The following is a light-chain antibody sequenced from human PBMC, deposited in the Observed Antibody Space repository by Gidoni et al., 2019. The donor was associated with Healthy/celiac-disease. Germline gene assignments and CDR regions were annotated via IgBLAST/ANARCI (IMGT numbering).Light chain of an antibody. CDR2: QDS. CDR3: QAWDSSRVV. Sequence: YELIQPTSVSVSPGQTASITCSGDKLGDKYACWYQQKPGQYPVLVIYQDSKRTSGIPKRFSGSNSGNTATLTISGTQAMDEADYYCQAWDSSRVVFGGGTKLTVL. CDR1: KLGDKY. J-gene: IGLJ2*01. V-gene: IGLV3-1*01.